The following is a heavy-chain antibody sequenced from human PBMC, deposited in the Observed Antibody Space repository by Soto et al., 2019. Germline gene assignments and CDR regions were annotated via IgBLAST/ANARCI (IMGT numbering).Heavy chain of an antibody. D-gene: IGHD6-6*01. V-gene: IGHV3-66*01. J-gene: IGHJ6*03. CDR3: AREIGRGAAQTNYMDV. CDR1: GFTVSSNY. CDR2: IYSGGST. Sequence: EVQLVASGGGLVQPGGSLRLSCAASGFTVSSNYMSWVRQAPGKGLEWVSVIYSGGSTLYADSVKGRFTISRDNSKNTVYLQMNSLRAEDAGVYYCAREIGRGAAQTNYMDVWGKVTTVTVS.